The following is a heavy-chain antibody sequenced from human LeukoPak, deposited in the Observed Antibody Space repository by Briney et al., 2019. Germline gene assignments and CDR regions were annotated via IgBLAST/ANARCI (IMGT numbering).Heavy chain of an antibody. CDR3: ASGIAAARTYHFDY. V-gene: IGHV1-18*01. J-gene: IGHJ4*02. CDR2: ISAYNGNT. Sequence: ASVKVSCKASGYTFTSYGISWVRQAPGQGLEWMGWISAYNGNTNYAQKLQGRVTMTTDTSTSTAYMELRSLGSDDTAVYYCASGIAAARTYHFDYWGQGTLVTVSS. CDR1: GYTFTSYG. D-gene: IGHD6-13*01.